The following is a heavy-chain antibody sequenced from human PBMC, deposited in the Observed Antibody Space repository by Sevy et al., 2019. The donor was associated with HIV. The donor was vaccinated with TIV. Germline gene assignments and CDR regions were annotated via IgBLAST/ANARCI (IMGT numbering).Heavy chain of an antibody. V-gene: IGHV3-23*01. CDR3: ANYRSGSYYLTTPYYYGMDV. Sequence: GGSLRLSCAASGFTFSSYAMSWVRQAPGKGLEWVSAISGSGGSTYYADSVKGRFTISRDNSKNTLYLQMNSLRAEDTAVYYCANYRSGSYYLTTPYYYGMDVWGQGTTVTVSS. D-gene: IGHD3-10*01. J-gene: IGHJ6*02. CDR2: ISGSGGST. CDR1: GFTFSSYA.